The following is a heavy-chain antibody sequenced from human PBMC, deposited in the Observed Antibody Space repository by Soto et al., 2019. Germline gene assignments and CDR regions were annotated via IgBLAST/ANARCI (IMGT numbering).Heavy chain of an antibody. CDR3: ARHQSGSGNSNFDF. Sequence: PGESLKISCQAFEYSFRIYWISWVRQKPGAGLEWMGRVDPNDSFATYSPSFEGHVSISVDKSTNIVYLQWRSPRASDTATYYCARHQSGSGNSNFDFWGQGTPVTVSS. CDR2: VDPNDSFA. D-gene: IGHD3-10*01. CDR1: EYSFRIYW. J-gene: IGHJ4*02. V-gene: IGHV5-10-1*01.